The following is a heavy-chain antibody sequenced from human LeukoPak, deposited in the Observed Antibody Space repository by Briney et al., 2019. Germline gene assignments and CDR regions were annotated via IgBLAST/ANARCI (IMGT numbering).Heavy chain of an antibody. Sequence: PGRSLRLSCAASGFTFSSYAMHWVRQAPGKGLEWVAFISYDGGNKYYADSVKGRFTISRDNAKNSLYLQMNSLRAEDAAVYYCVRDFHVRLYDTGGYSYWGQGTLVTVSS. J-gene: IGHJ4*02. CDR2: ISYDGGNK. CDR3: VRDFHVRLYDTGGYSY. CDR1: GFTFSSYA. V-gene: IGHV3-30*04. D-gene: IGHD3-22*01.